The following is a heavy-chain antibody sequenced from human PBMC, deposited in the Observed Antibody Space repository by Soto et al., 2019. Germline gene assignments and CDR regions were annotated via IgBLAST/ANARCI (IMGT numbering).Heavy chain of an antibody. CDR3: ERRENCSGGSCYSYYFDY. CDR2: INHSGST. Sequence: QVQLQQWGAGLLKPSETLSLTCAVYGGSFSGYYWSWIRQPPGKGLEWIGEINHSGSTNYNPSLKSRVTISVDTSKTQFSLKLRSVTAADTAVYYCERRENCSGGSCYSYYFDYWGQGTLVTVSS. D-gene: IGHD2-15*01. CDR1: GGSFSGYY. V-gene: IGHV4-34*01. J-gene: IGHJ4*02.